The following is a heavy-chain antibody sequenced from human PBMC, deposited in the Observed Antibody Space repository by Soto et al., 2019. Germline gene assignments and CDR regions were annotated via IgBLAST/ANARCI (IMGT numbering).Heavy chain of an antibody. J-gene: IGHJ3*02. D-gene: IGHD3-22*01. CDR2: IHYRGNT. Sequence: PSETLSLTCNVSGGSTHSGDYYWTWIRQHPEKGLEWTGNIHYRGNTYYSPSLESRVSISVDTSKNLFSLRLTSVTAADTAVYYCAREGGSYDSGGFLIRGAFDIWGRGTMVTVSS. V-gene: IGHV4-31*03. CDR1: GGSTHSGDYY. CDR3: AREGGSYDSGGFLIRGAFDI.